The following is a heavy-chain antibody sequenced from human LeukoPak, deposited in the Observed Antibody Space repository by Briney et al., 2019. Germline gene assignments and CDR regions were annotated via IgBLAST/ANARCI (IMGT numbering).Heavy chain of an antibody. Sequence: ASVKVSCKASGFTFTSRSAVQWVRQARGQRLEWIGLIVVGSDNTDYAQKFQERVTITRDMSTSTAYMELSSLRSEDTAVYYCAAPYSSTWFDYWGQGTLVTVSS. CDR1: GFTFTSRSA. J-gene: IGHJ4*02. D-gene: IGHD6-13*01. CDR2: IVVGSDNT. V-gene: IGHV1-58*01. CDR3: AAPYSSTWFDY.